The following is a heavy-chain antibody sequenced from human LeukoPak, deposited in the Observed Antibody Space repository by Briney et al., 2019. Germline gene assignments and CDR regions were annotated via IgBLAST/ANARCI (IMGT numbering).Heavy chain of an antibody. D-gene: IGHD6-13*01. CDR3: AREGFSRGYYYYYYMDV. J-gene: IGHJ6*03. CDR2: ISYDGSNK. Sequence: GGSLRLSCAASGFTFSSYEMNWVRQAPGKGLEWVALISYDGSNKYYADSVKGRFTISRDNSKNTLYLQMNSLRAEGTAVYYCAREGFSRGYYYYYYMDVWGKGTTVTVSS. V-gene: IGHV3-30*04. CDR1: GFTFSSYE.